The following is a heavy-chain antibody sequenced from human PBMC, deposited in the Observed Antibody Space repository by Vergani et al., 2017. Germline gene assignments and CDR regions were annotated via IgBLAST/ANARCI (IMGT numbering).Heavy chain of an antibody. V-gene: IGHV4-38-2*02. Sequence: QVQLQESGSGLVKPSETLSLTCNVSGYFLYEGYYWAWIRQSPGTGLEWIGSVFHNEHTFSNPSLKSPLPLSVDTSKNQFSLILRSMTPAATAVYYCARHQFFGRYSSGALGEFDYWGPGSQVTVSP. CDR2: VFHNEHT. CDR1: GYFLYEGYY. CDR3: ARHQFFGRYSSGALGEFDY. D-gene: IGHD6-19*01. J-gene: IGHJ4*02.